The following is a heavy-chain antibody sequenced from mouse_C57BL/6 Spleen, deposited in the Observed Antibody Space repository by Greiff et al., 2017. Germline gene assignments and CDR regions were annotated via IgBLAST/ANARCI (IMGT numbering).Heavy chain of an antibody. CDR3: ARDSPYDGYYHWYFDV. V-gene: IGHV5-16*01. D-gene: IGHD2-3*01. Sequence: EVHLVESEGGLVQPGSSMKLSCTASGFTFSDYYMAWVRQVPEKGLEWVANINYDGSSTYYLDSLKSRFIISRDNAKNILYLQMSSLKSEDTATYYCARDSPYDGYYHWYFDVWGTGTTVTVSS. J-gene: IGHJ1*03. CDR1: GFTFSDYY. CDR2: INYDGSST.